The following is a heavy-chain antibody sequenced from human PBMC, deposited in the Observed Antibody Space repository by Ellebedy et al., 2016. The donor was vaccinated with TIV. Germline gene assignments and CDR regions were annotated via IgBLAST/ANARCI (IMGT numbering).Heavy chain of an antibody. V-gene: IGHV4-59*11. Sequence: MPSETLSLTCSVSSGSLTNHFWSWIRQPPGKGLEWIASIYYTGSANYNPSLKSRVTTSVDTSKNQISLTLMTSVSAAATAVYYCARVAITAAVGGGYFDLWGRGTLVTVSS. D-gene: IGHD6-13*01. J-gene: IGHJ2*01. CDR3: ARVAITAAVGGGYFDL. CDR1: SGSLTNHF. CDR2: IYYTGSA.